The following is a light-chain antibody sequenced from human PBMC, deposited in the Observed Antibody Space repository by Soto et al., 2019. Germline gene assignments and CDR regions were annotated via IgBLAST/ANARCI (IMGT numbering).Light chain of an antibody. CDR1: QSVSSIY. V-gene: IGKV3-20*01. J-gene: IGKJ4*01. CDR2: GAS. Sequence: EIVLTQSPGTLSLSPGERATLSSRASQSVSSIYLAWYQQKPGQAPRLLIYGASSRATGIPDRFSGSGSGTDFTLTISRLDPEDFAVYYCQQYGSSPLTFGGGTKVEI. CDR3: QQYGSSPLT.